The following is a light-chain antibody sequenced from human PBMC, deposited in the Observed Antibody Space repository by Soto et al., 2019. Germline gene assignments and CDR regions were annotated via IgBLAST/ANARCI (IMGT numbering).Light chain of an antibody. J-gene: IGKJ3*01. CDR2: AAS. Sequence: EIVLTQSPGTLSLSPGERATLSCRASQSVNRDYVAWYQQKPGQAPRLLIYAASSRATGIPDRFSGSGSGTDFTLTITRLEPEDFAVYYCQQYGGSPFTFGPGTKVDI. CDR1: QSVNRDY. V-gene: IGKV3-20*01. CDR3: QQYGGSPFT.